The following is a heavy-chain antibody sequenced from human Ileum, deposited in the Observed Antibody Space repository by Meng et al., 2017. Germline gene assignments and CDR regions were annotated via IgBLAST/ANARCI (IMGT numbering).Heavy chain of an antibody. CDR2: IDPGNGNR. D-gene: IGHD6-19*01. V-gene: IGHV1-18*01. CDR3: ARDRQWVFDY. J-gene: IGHJ4*02. Sequence: QIQLVQSGIEVKKPGASVKVSCKPSGYPFTTFGISWVRQAPGQGLEWWGWIDPGNGNRNFAQNFQDRITLTTDTTTTTAYMALRSLRSDDTAIFYCARDRQWVFDYWGQGTLVTVSS. CDR1: GYPFTTFG.